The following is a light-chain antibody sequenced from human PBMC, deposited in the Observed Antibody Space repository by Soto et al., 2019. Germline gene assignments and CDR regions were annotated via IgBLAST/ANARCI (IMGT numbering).Light chain of an antibody. J-gene: IGKJ1*01. CDR1: QSVSSN. CDR2: GVS. CDR3: QQYGTSPRT. V-gene: IGKV3-20*01. Sequence: SVVTQYPAALSLSPGERATLSCRASQSVSSNLAWYQQKPGQAPRLLIYGVSNRATGIPDRFSGSGSGTDFTLTISRLEPEDFAVYYCQQYGTSPRTFGQGTKVDIK.